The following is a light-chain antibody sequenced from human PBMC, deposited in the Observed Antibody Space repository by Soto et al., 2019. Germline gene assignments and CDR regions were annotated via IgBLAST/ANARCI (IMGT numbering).Light chain of an antibody. CDR2: GAS. CDR1: QSVSSSF. J-gene: IGKJ1*01. CDR3: QQYGSSPRRT. Sequence: EIVLAQSPGTLSLSPGESATLSCRASQSVSSSFLAWYQQKAGQAPRLLIYGASRRATGIPDRFSGSGSGTDFTLTISRLEPEDFAVYYCQQYGSSPRRTFGQGTKGDIK. V-gene: IGKV3-20*01.